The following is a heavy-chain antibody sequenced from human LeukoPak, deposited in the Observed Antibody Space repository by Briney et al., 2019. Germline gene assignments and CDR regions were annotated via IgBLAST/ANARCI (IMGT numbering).Heavy chain of an antibody. CDR1: GFTFSSYS. D-gene: IGHD5-24*01. CDR2: ISSSSYI. J-gene: IGHJ4*02. CDR3: ARSETVEMAYRAGNYYFDY. V-gene: IGHV3-21*01. Sequence: GGSLRLSCAASGFTFSSYSMNWVRQAPGRGLEWVSSISSSSYIYYADSVKGRFTISRDNAKNSLYLQMNSLRAEDTAVYYCARSETVEMAYRAGNYYFDYWGQGTLVTVSS.